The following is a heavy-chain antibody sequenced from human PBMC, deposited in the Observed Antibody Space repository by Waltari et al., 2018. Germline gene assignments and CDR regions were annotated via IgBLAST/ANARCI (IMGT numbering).Heavy chain of an antibody. J-gene: IGHJ4*02. D-gene: IGHD3-16*01. CDR1: GYIFTNYA. V-gene: IGHV7-4-1*02. Sequence: QVQLVQSGSELKKPGASVKVSCKASGYIFTNYAMNWVRQAPGQGLESMGWINTKPGNPTYAQGFRGRFVVSVDTAVSTASLQISSLKAEDTAVYYCARGIQLWGRGSWYFDNWGQGTLVTVSS. CDR2: INTKPGNP. CDR3: ARGIQLWGRGSWYFDN.